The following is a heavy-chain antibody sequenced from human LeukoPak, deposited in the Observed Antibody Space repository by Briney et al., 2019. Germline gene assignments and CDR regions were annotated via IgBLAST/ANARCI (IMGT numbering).Heavy chain of an antibody. Sequence: MPSETLSLTCTVSGGSISSYYWSWIRQPPGKGLEWIGFISYSGSTNYNPSLKSRITISVDMSKNQFSLKVRSVTAADTAVYYCARGPYVWGQGTMVTVSS. V-gene: IGHV4-59*01. CDR1: GGSISSYY. J-gene: IGHJ3*01. CDR2: ISYSGST. CDR3: ARGPYV.